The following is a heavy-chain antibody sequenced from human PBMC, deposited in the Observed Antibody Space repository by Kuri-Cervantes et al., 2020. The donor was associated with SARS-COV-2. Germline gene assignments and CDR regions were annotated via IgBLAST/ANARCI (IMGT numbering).Heavy chain of an antibody. CDR2: INPNSGGT. D-gene: IGHD4-11*01. V-gene: IGHV1-2*02. Sequence: ASVKVSCKASGYTFTGYYMHCVRQAPGQGLEWMGWINPNSGGTNYAQKFQGRVTMTRDTSISTAYMELSRLRSDDTAVYYCARVRIYDYSTYRPFDYWGQGTLVTVSS. CDR1: GYTFTGYY. J-gene: IGHJ4*02. CDR3: ARVRIYDYSTYRPFDY.